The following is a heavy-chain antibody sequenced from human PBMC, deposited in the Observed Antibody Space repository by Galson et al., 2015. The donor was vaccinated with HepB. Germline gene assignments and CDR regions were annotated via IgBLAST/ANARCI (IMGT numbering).Heavy chain of an antibody. CDR2: IWYDGSNK. Sequence: SLRLSCAASGFTFSSYGMHWVRQAPGKGLEWVAVIWYDGSNKYYADSVKGRFTISRDNSKNTLYLQMNSLRAEDTAVYYCAREITMVRGVIIHRWFDPWGQGTLVTVSS. J-gene: IGHJ5*02. D-gene: IGHD3-10*01. CDR1: GFTFSSYG. CDR3: AREITMVRGVIIHRWFDP. V-gene: IGHV3-33*08.